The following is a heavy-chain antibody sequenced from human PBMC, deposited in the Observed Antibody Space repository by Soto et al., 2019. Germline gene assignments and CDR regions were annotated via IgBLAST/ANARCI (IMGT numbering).Heavy chain of an antibody. D-gene: IGHD4-4*01. Sequence: ASLKISCEGSGYSLTSYWSGWVRQMPGKGLEWMGIIYPGDSDTRYSPSFQGQVTISADKSISTAYLQWSSLKASDTAVYYCARGPPPFDQTYSNYVSVWFDPWGQGTLVTVSS. CDR1: GYSLTSYW. J-gene: IGHJ5*02. V-gene: IGHV5-51*01. CDR2: IYPGDSDT. CDR3: ARGPPPFDQTYSNYVSVWFDP.